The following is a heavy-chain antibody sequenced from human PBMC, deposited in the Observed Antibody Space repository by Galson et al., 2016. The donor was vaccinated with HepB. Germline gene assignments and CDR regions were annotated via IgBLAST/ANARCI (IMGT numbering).Heavy chain of an antibody. J-gene: IGHJ5*01. CDR1: GASINYYY. V-gene: IGHV4-59*08. CDR3: ARQGSWFDS. CDR2: VYYDGFT. Sequence: SETLSLTCTVSGASINYYYWSWIRQPPGKGLEWIGYVYYDGFTNYNPSLKSRVTISVDTSKNQFSLNLSSVTAADTAMDYCARQGSWFDSWGQGTLVTVSS.